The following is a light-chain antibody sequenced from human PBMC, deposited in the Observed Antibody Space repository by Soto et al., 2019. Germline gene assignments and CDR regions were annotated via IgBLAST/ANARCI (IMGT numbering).Light chain of an antibody. V-gene: IGKV1-39*01. Sequence: DIQMTQSPSSLSASVGDRVNITCRASQSISGYLNWYQQKEGRAPHLLIYAASNLQGGVPSRFSGSGSGTDFTLTISSLHSEDFATYYCQQTYSTPGTFGQGTKVDIK. CDR2: AAS. CDR3: QQTYSTPGT. J-gene: IGKJ1*01. CDR1: QSISGY.